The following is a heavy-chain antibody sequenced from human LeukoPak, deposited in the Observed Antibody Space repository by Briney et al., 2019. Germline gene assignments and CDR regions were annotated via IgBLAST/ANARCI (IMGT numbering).Heavy chain of an antibody. Sequence: SETLSLTCAVYGGSFSGYYWSWIRQPPGKGLEWIGEINHSGSTNYNPSLKSRVTISVDTSKNQFSLKLSSETAADTAVYYCASTYYGSGSYKAYYFDYWGQGTLVTVSS. J-gene: IGHJ4*02. CDR1: GGSFSGYY. D-gene: IGHD3-10*01. CDR3: ASTYYGSGSYKAYYFDY. V-gene: IGHV4-34*01. CDR2: INHSGST.